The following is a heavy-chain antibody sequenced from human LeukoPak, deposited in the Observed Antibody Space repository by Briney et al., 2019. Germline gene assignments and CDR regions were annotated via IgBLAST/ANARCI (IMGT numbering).Heavy chain of an antibody. V-gene: IGHV1-69*13. CDR1: GGTFSSYA. Sequence: SVKVSCKASGGTFSSYAISWVRQAPGQGLEWMGGIIPIFGTANYAQKFQGRVTITADESTSTAYMELSSLRSEDTAVYYCARDRDPYNWFDPWGQGTLVTVSS. CDR2: IIPIFGTA. CDR3: ARDRDPYNWFDP. J-gene: IGHJ5*02.